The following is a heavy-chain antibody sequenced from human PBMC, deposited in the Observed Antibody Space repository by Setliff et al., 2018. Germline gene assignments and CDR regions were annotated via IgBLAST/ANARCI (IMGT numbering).Heavy chain of an antibody. CDR3: ASWGSGSYYPPHY. D-gene: IGHD1-26*01. Sequence: SETLSLTCTVSGGSISNSNNPWGWIRQPPGKGLEWIGSIYYSGSTYYNPSLKSRVTISVDTSKNQFSLKLSSVTAADTAVYYCASWGSGSYYPPHYWGQGTLVTVSS. J-gene: IGHJ4*02. CDR2: IYYSGST. CDR1: GGSISNSNNP. V-gene: IGHV4-39*07.